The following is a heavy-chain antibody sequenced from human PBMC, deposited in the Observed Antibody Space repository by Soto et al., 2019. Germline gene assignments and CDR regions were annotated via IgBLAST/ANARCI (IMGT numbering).Heavy chain of an antibody. J-gene: IGHJ4*02. CDR3: AKGSKNWGSGVHDFDY. D-gene: IGHD7-27*01. V-gene: IGHV3-23*01. CDR2: ISGSGYST. Sequence: EVQLLESGGGLVQPGGSLRLSCAASGFTFSSYAMSWVRQAPGKGLEWVSPISGSGYSTYYADSVKGRFTISRDNSNNTLYLQMNSLRAEDTAVYYCAKGSKNWGSGVHDFDYWGQGTLVTVSS. CDR1: GFTFSSYA.